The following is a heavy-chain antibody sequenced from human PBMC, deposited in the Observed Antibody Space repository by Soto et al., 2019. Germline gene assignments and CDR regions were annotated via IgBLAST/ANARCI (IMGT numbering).Heavy chain of an antibody. Sequence: QLQLQESGPGLVKPSETLSLTCAVSGASISRTGFHWGWIRQPPGQGLEWIGSIYEGATTFYNSSLKSRVPRSADTSKSHCALKLSSVTAADTAVYYCARRGSGHTFDYWGQGTLVTVSS. CDR2: IYEGATT. CDR1: GASISRTGFH. CDR3: ARRGSGHTFDY. V-gene: IGHV4-39*01. J-gene: IGHJ4*02. D-gene: IGHD3-10*01.